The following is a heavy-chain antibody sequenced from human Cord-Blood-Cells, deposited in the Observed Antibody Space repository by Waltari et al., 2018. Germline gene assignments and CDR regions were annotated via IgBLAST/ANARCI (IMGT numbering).Heavy chain of an antibody. CDR2: ISPEDGET. J-gene: IGHJ3*02. Sequence: QVQLVQSGAEVKKPGASVKVSCKVSGYTLTELSMHWVRQAPGKGLVWMGGISPEDGETSNAQKLQGRVTMTDNTSTDTADMELSSLRSEDTAVYYCGTVGGGLFGELLSADAFDIWGQGTMVTVSS. V-gene: IGHV1-24*01. CDR1: GYTLTELS. D-gene: IGHD3-10*02. CDR3: GTVGGGLFGELLSADAFDI.